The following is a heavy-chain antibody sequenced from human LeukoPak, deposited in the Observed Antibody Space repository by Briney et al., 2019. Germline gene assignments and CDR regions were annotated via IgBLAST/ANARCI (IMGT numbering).Heavy chain of an antibody. D-gene: IGHD3-22*01. CDR1: GFTFSNAW. J-gene: IGHJ4*02. V-gene: IGHV3-15*01. CDR2: IKSKTDGGTT. Sequence: PWGSLRLSCAASGFTFSNAWMSWVRQAPWKGLEWVGRIKSKTDGGTTDYAAPVKGRFTISRDDSKNTLYLQMNSLKTEDTAVYYCTTDDYYDSSGYDYFDYWGQGTLVTVSS. CDR3: TTDDYYDSSGYDYFDY.